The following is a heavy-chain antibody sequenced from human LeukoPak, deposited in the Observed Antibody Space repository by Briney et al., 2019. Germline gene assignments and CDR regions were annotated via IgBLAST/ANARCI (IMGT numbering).Heavy chain of an antibody. D-gene: IGHD2-15*01. J-gene: IGHJ4*02. CDR3: TRDGDCSGHECPPPLGY. CDR1: GFTFSSYW. Sequence: PGGSLRLSGAASGFTFSSYWMSWVRQVPGKGLEWVANIKQDGSDKYYAESVKGRFTISRDNAKKSLFPQMNSLRAEDTAIYYCTRDGDCSGHECPPPLGYWGQGTLVTVSS. V-gene: IGHV3-7*01. CDR2: IKQDGSDK.